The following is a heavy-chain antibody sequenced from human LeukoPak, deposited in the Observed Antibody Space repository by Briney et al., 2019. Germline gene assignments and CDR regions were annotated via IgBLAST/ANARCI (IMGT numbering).Heavy chain of an antibody. V-gene: IGHV3-48*01. J-gene: IGHJ6*03. CDR1: GFTFSSYS. Sequence: PGGSLRLSCAASGFTFSSYSMNWVRQAPGKGLEWISYINSGSTSIYYADSVKGRFTIFRDNVKKSMYLQMNSLRAEDTAVYYCTRDPFGSSPGYYYYYMDVWGKGTTVTVSS. CDR3: TRDPFGSSPGYYYYYMDV. CDR2: INSGSTSI. D-gene: IGHD6-6*01.